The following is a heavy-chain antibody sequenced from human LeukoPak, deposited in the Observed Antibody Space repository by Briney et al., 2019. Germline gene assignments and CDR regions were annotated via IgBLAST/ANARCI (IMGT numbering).Heavy chain of an antibody. J-gene: IGHJ4*02. V-gene: IGHV1-69*05. Sequence: ASVKVSXKASGGTFSSYAISWVRQAPGQGLEWMGMIIPIFGTANYAQKFQGRVTITTDESTSTAYMELSSLRSEDTAVYYCARGVAGTVGEIDYWGQGTLVTVSS. D-gene: IGHD6-19*01. CDR3: ARGVAGTVGEIDY. CDR2: IIPIFGTA. CDR1: GGTFSSYA.